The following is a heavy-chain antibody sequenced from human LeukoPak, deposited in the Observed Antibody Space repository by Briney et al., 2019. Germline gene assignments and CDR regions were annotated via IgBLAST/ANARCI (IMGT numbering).Heavy chain of an antibody. V-gene: IGHV4-30-4*01. Sequence: SQTLSFTCTVSGGSISSGDYYWSWIRQPPGTGLEWIGYIYYSGSTYYNPSLKSRVTISVDTSKNQFSLKLSSVTAADTAVYYCARDSLYGMDVWGQGTTVTVSS. D-gene: IGHD4-11*01. CDR3: ARDSLYGMDV. J-gene: IGHJ6*02. CDR2: IYYSGST. CDR1: GGSISSGDYY.